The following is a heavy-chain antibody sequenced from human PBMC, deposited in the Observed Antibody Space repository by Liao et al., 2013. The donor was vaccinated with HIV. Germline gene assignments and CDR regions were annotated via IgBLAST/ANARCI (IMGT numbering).Heavy chain of an antibody. Sequence: QVHLQESGPGLLKPSQTLSLTCSVSGGSVGGGDYYWTWIRQPPGKGLEFIGHIFYSGRTWYIPSLKGRLSISLDMPKNQVLPRTSTSVTAADTAVYYCAREGWELPDYYYYMDVWGEREPRLPSP. J-gene: IGHJ6*03. V-gene: IGHV4-30-4*01. CDR1: GGSVGGGDYY. D-gene: IGHD2-15*01. CDR3: AREGWELPDYYYYMDV. CDR2: IFYSGRT.